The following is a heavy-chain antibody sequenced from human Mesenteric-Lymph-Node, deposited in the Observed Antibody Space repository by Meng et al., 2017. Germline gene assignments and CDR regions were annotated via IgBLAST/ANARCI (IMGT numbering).Heavy chain of an antibody. CDR2: ISYDGSNK. D-gene: IGHD3-9*01. CDR1: GFTFSSYA. Sequence: GESLKISCAASGFTFSSYAMHWVRQAPGKGLEWVAVISYDGSNKYYADSVKGRFTISRDNSKNTLYLQMNSLRAEDTAVYYCARTYYDILTGYDAFDIWGQGTMVIVSS. CDR3: ARTYYDILTGYDAFDI. J-gene: IGHJ3*02. V-gene: IGHV3-30*04.